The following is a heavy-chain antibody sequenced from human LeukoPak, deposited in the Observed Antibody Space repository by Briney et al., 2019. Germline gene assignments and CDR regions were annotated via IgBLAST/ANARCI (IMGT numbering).Heavy chain of an antibody. CDR3: ARDSSHPYYFDY. V-gene: IGHV3-21*01. CDR1: GFTFDDHG. Sequence: GGSLRLSCAASGFTFDDHGMSWVRQAPGKGLEWVSSISSSSSYIYYADSVKGRFTIYRDNAKNSLYLQMNSLRAEDTAVYYCARDSSHPYYFDYWGQGTLVTVSS. CDR2: ISSSSSYI. J-gene: IGHJ4*02.